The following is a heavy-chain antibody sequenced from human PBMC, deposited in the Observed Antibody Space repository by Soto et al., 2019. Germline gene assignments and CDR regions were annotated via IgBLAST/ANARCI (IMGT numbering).Heavy chain of an antibody. J-gene: IGHJ4*02. CDR3: AREGLSDFWSGYYPDY. D-gene: IGHD3-3*01. Sequence: ASVKVSCKASGYTFTSYYMHWVRQAPGQGPEWMGIINPSGGSTSYAQKFQGRVTMTRDTSTSTVYMELSSLRSEDTAVYYCAREGLSDFWSGYYPDYWGQGTLVTVSS. V-gene: IGHV1-46*01. CDR2: INPSGGST. CDR1: GYTFTSYY.